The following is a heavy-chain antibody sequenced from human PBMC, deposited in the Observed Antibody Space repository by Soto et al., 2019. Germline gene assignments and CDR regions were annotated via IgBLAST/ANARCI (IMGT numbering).Heavy chain of an antibody. CDR2: IYYSGNT. CDR3: ARDAGYCNSVSCYPYNMDV. D-gene: IGHD2-15*01. CDR1: GESISSGDHY. Sequence: SETLSLTCTVSGESISSGDHYWSWVRQSPGEGLEWIGFIYYSGNTYYNPSLKSRVSMSVDTSNNQFSLKPNSVTAADTAVYYCARDAGYCNSVSCYPYNMDVWGQGTTVTVS. V-gene: IGHV4-30-4*01. J-gene: IGHJ6*02.